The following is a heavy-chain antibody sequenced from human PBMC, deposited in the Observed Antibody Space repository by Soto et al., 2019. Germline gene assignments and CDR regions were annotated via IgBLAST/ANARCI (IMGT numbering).Heavy chain of an antibody. V-gene: IGHV3-43*01. CDR2: ISWDGGST. Sequence: GCLRQCVASGECADDGGSRHCVHQAPGKGLEWVSLISWDGGSTYYADSVKVRFTISRDNRKHSLYLQMNSLRTEDTALYYCAKDIRKRDRYYYGMDVWGQGTTLSVSS. CDR3: AKDIRKRDRYYYGMDV. J-gene: IGHJ6*02. CDR1: ECADDGGS.